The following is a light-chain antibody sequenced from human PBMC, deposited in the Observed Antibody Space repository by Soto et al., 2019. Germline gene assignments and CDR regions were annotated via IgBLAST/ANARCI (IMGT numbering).Light chain of an antibody. CDR1: QNIYSN. Sequence: IALTQSPATVSVSPGDRVTLSCWASQNIYSNLGWYQQRPGQAPRLIIYRASARPTGIPARFSGSGSGTEFILTISSLQSEDFATYYCQQYHNLWSFGRGTKVDIK. CDR3: QQYHNLWS. J-gene: IGKJ1*01. V-gene: IGKV3-15*01. CDR2: RAS.